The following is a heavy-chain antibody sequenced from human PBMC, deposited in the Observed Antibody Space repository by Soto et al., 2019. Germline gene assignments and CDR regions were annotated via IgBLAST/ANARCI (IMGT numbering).Heavy chain of an antibody. Sequence: GASVKVSCKASGGTFSSYAIIWVRQAPGQGLEWMGGIIPIFGTANYAQRFQGRVTITADESTSTAYMELSSLRSEDTAVYYCARDRALYSSFDYWGQGTLVTVSS. V-gene: IGHV1-69*13. CDR3: ARDRALYSSFDY. CDR1: GGTFSSYA. J-gene: IGHJ4*02. D-gene: IGHD6-13*01. CDR2: IIPIFGTA.